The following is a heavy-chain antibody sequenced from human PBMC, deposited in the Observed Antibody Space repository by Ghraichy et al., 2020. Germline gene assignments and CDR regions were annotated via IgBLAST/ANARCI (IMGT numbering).Heavy chain of an antibody. J-gene: IGHJ6*02. CDR3: ARGLHFSGGWYFHYYGMDV. CDR2: INHSGST. V-gene: IGHV4-34*01. Sequence: SETLSLTCAVYGGSFSGYYWSWIRQPPGKGLEWIGEINHSGSTNYNPSLKSRVTISVDTSKNQFSLKLSSVTAADTAVYYCARGLHFSGGWYFHYYGMDVWGQGTTVTVSS. D-gene: IGHD6-19*01. CDR1: GGSFSGYY.